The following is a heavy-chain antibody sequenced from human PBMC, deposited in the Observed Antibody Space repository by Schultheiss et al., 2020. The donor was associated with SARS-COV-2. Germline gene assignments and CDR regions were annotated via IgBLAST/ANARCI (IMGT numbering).Heavy chain of an antibody. J-gene: IGHJ4*02. CDR2: IYTSGST. Sequence: LRLSCTVSGGSISSGSYYWSWIRQPAGKGLEWIGRIYTSGSTNYNPSLKSRVTISVDTSKNQFSLKLSSVTAADTAVYYCARDHLGVIDYWGQGTLVTVSS. CDR3: ARDHLGVIDY. V-gene: IGHV4-61*02. CDR1: GGSISSGSYY.